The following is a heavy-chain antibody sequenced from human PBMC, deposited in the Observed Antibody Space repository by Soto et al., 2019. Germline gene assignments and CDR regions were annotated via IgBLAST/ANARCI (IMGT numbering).Heavy chain of an antibody. J-gene: IGHJ2*01. V-gene: IGHV4-34*01. CDR2: INHSGST. CDR1: GGSFSGYY. D-gene: IGHD1-26*01. CDR3: ARAVWEVGASSGWYFDL. Sequence: SETLSLTCAVYGGSFSGYYWSWIRQPPGKGLEWIGEINHSGSTNYNPSLKSRVTISVDTSKNQFSLKLSSVTAADTAVYYCARAVWEVGASSGWYFDLWGRGTPVTVSS.